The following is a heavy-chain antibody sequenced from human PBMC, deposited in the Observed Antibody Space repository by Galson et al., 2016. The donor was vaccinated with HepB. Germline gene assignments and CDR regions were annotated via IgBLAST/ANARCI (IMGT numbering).Heavy chain of an antibody. D-gene: IGHD3-16*01. CDR2: FNREDGGK. CDR1: GYNVTELF. Sequence: SVKVSCKVSGYNVTELFMHWVRQAPGKGLEYMGGFNREDGGKIYAQKFQGRVTMTEDKSTHTAYMELSSLRSEDTAVYYCALDSQLGLDYWGQGTLVTVSA. CDR3: ALDSQLGLDY. V-gene: IGHV1-24*01. J-gene: IGHJ4*02.